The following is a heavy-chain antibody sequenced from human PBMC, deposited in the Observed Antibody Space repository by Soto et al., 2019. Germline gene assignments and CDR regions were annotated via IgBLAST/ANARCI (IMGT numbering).Heavy chain of an antibody. CDR2: ISYDGSNK. Sequence: GGSLRLSCAASGFTFSSYAMHWVRQAPGKGLEWVAVISYDGSNKYYADSVKGRFTISRDNSKNTLYLQMNSLRAEDTAVYYCARGSRIGITMIVVVIGRGSDAFDIWGQGTMVTVSS. J-gene: IGHJ3*02. D-gene: IGHD3-22*01. CDR1: GFTFSSYA. V-gene: IGHV3-30-3*01. CDR3: ARGSRIGITMIVVVIGRGSDAFDI.